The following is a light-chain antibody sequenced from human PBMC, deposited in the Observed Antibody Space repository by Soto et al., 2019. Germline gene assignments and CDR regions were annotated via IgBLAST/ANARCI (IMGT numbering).Light chain of an antibody. CDR3: QQYYSSPVT. J-gene: IGKJ1*01. CDR2: WAS. V-gene: IGKV4-1*01. CDR1: RTVLYSSNNKNY. Sequence: DIVMTQSPDSLAVSLGERATINCKSSRTVLYSSNNKNYLAWYQQKPGQPPTLLIYWASPRESGVPDRFSGSGSGTEVTLTISSLQAEDEAIYYCQQYYSSPVTFGYGTKVEIK.